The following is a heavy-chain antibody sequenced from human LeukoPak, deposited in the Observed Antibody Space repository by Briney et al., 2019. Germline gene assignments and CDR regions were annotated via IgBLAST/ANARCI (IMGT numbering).Heavy chain of an antibody. CDR1: GGSISSYY. Sequence: SETLSLTCTVSGGSISSYYWSWIRQPPGKGLEWIGYIYYSGSTNYNPSLKSRVTISIHTSRNQFSLMLSSVTAADTAMYYCARYYDRTGFDYWGQGTLVTVSS. CDR2: IYYSGST. CDR3: ARYYDRTGFDY. J-gene: IGHJ4*02. D-gene: IGHD3-16*01. V-gene: IGHV4-59*08.